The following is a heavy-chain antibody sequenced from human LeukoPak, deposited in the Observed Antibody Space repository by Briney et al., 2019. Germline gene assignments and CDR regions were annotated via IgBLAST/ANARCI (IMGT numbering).Heavy chain of an antibody. V-gene: IGHV3-74*01. CDR2: INTDGSST. Sequence: GGSLRLSCAASGFTFSSYWMHWVRQAPGKGLVWVSRINTDGSSTSYADSVKGRFTISRDNAKNTLYLQMNSLRAEDTAVYYCAKDYGGYSLDYWGQGTLVTVSS. CDR1: GFTFSSYW. CDR3: AKDYGGYSLDY. J-gene: IGHJ4*02. D-gene: IGHD4-17*01.